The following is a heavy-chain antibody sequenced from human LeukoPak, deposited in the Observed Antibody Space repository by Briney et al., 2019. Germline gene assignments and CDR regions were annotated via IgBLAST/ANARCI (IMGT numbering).Heavy chain of an antibody. CDR3: ARDPSATVTHTDAFDI. J-gene: IGHJ3*02. D-gene: IGHD4-17*01. CDR2: IYYSGST. CDR1: GGSISSGDYY. Sequence: PSETLSLTCTVSGGSISSGDYYWSWIRQPPGKGLEWIGYIYYSGSTYYNPSLKSRVTISVDTSKNQFSLKLSSVTAADTAVYYCARDPSATVTHTDAFDIWGQGTTVTVSS. V-gene: IGHV4-30-4*01.